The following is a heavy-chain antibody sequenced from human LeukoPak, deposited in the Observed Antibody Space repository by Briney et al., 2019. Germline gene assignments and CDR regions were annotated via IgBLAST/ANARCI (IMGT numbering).Heavy chain of an antibody. V-gene: IGHV3-30-3*01. CDR1: GFTFNIYA. CDR2: ISYDGSKT. Sequence: GGSLRLSCAASGFTFNIYAMHWVRQAPGKGLEWVAVISYDGSKTYYADSVKGRFTISRDNSKNTPYLQMNSLRAEDTALYYCARTMYITGSADFDYWGQGTLVTVSS. CDR3: ARTMYITGSADFDY. J-gene: IGHJ4*02. D-gene: IGHD1-26*01.